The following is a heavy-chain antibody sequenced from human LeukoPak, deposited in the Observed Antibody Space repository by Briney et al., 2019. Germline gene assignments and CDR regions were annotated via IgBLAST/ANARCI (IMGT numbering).Heavy chain of an antibody. CDR3: AIGGDSSTSCYRCFNY. J-gene: IGHJ4*02. CDR1: GYSFTNYW. D-gene: IGHD2-2*01. CDR2: IYPDDSDT. V-gene: IGHV5-51*01. Sequence: GESLKISCEGSGYSFTNYWIGWVRQMPGKGLEWMGIIYPDDSDTRFSPSFQGQVTISADKSIGTAYLQWSSLKASDTAMYYCAIGGDSSTSCYRCFNYWGQGTLVTVSS.